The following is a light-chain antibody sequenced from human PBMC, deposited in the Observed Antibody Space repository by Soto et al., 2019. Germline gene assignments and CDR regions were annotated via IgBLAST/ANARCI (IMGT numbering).Light chain of an antibody. CDR2: RAS. CDR3: QYYRGA. Sequence: DIQMTQSPSTLSASVGDRVSITCRASQRISDWLAWYQQKPGKAPKLLIYRASTLESGVPSRFSSSGSGTEFTLTINSLQPDDSATYYCQYYRGAFGQGTTVEIK. J-gene: IGKJ1*01. CDR1: QRISDW. V-gene: IGKV1-5*03.